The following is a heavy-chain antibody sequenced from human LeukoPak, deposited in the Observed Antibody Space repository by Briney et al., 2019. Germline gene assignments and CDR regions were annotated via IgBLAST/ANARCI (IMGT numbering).Heavy chain of an antibody. D-gene: IGHD2-15*01. J-gene: IGHJ4*02. Sequence: GGSLRLSCAASGFTFSSYAMSWVRQAPGKGLEWVSAISGSGGSTYYADSVKGRFTISRDNFKNTLCLQMNSLRAEDTTVYYCARDSTLFCRGGTCYWGFYSWGQGTQVTGSS. CDR3: ARDSTLFCRGGTCYWGFYS. CDR1: GFTFSSYA. CDR2: ISGSGGST. V-gene: IGHV3-23*01.